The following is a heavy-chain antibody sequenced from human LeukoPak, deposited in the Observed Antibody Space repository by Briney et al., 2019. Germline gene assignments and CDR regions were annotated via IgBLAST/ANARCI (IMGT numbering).Heavy chain of an antibody. Sequence: GGSLRLSCAASGFTFSSYAMHWVRQAPGKGLEWVAVISYDGSNKYYADSVKGRFTISRDNSKNTLYLQMNSLRAEDTAAYYCARDFRHILDYWGQGTLVTVSS. CDR2: ISYDGSNK. CDR1: GFTFSSYA. D-gene: IGHD3-10*01. V-gene: IGHV3-30*04. J-gene: IGHJ4*02. CDR3: ARDFRHILDY.